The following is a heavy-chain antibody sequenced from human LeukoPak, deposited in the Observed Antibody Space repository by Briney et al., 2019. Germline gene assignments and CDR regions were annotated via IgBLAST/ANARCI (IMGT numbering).Heavy chain of an antibody. CDR1: GFTFSSYG. Sequence: GGSLRLSCAASGFTFSSYGMHWVRQAPGKGLEWVAVISYDGSNKYYADSVKGRFTISRDNSKNTLYLQMNSLRAEDTAVYYCAKFVDESDYVSFDYWGQGTLVTVPS. CDR3: AKFVDESDYVSFDY. V-gene: IGHV3-30*18. CDR2: ISYDGSNK. J-gene: IGHJ4*02. D-gene: IGHD4-17*01.